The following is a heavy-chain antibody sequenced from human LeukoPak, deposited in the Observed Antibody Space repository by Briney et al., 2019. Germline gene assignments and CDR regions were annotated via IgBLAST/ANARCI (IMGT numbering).Heavy chain of an antibody. J-gene: IGHJ4*02. CDR1: GYTLTSYY. Sequence: ASVKVSCKASGYTLTSYYMHWVRQAPGQGLEWMGIINPSGGSTSYAQKFQGRVTMTRDTSTSTAYMELSSLRSEDTAVYYCARGPLNYYDSSGYYFYWGQGTLVTVSS. D-gene: IGHD3-22*01. V-gene: IGHV1-46*01. CDR2: INPSGGST. CDR3: ARGPLNYYDSSGYYFY.